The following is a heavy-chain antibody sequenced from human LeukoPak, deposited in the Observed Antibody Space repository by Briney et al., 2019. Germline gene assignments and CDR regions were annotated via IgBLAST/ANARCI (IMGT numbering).Heavy chain of an antibody. D-gene: IGHD4-23*01. CDR3: ARSYGGSTFDY. CDR2: VDWDDDK. CDR1: GFSLSTSGMR. V-gene: IGHV2-70*04. Sequence: SGPTLVNPTQTLTLTCTFSGFSLSTSGMRVSWIRQPPGKALEWLARVDWDDDKFYITSLKTRLTISKDTSKNQVVLTMTNMDPVDTATYYCARSYGGSTFDYWGQGTLVTVSS. J-gene: IGHJ4*02.